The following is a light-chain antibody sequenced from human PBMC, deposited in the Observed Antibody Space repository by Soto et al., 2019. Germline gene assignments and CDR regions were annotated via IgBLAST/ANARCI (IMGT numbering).Light chain of an antibody. J-gene: IGKJ2*01. CDR1: QSVSSS. CDR3: QQYESFSPYT. Sequence: DIQMTQSPYTLSAFVGDRVTITCRASQSVSSSLAWYQQKPGKAPKLLLYAASTLESGVSSRFSGSGFGTEFTLTISSLQPDDFATYYCQQYESFSPYTFGQGTNVEIK. V-gene: IGKV1-5*01. CDR2: AAS.